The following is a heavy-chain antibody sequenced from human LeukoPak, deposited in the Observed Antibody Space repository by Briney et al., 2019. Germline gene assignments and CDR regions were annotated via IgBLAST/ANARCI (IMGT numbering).Heavy chain of an antibody. CDR1: GFTFSSYA. D-gene: IGHD2-21*02. CDR3: ARDRAARTADI. Sequence: PGGSLRLSCAASGFTFSSYAMSWVRQAPGKGLEWVANIKGDGSEKYYVDSVKGRFTISRDNAKNSLYLQMNSLRAEDTAVYYCARDRAARTADIWGQGTMVTVSS. CDR2: IKGDGSEK. V-gene: IGHV3-7*01. J-gene: IGHJ3*02.